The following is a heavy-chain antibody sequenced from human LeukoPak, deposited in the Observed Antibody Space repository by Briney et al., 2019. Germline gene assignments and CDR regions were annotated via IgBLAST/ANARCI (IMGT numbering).Heavy chain of an antibody. D-gene: IGHD2-2*01. CDR3: ARGSRTSSSADFDY. Sequence: PGGSLRLSCAASGFTFSSYNMNWVRQAPGKGLEWVSSISPTSTYISYADSMKGRFTISRDNAENSLYLQMNDLRVEDTALYYCARGSRTSSSADFDYWGQGTLVTVSS. J-gene: IGHJ4*02. CDR2: ISPTSTYI. CDR1: GFTFSSYN. V-gene: IGHV3-21*01.